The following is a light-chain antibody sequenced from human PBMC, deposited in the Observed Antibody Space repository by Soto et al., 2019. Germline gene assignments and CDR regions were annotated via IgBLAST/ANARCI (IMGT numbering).Light chain of an antibody. Sequence: FMLTQPHSVSESPGKTVTISCTRSSGSIASNYVQWYQQRPGSAPTTVIYEDNQRPSGVPDRLSGSIDSSSNSASLTISGLKTEDEADYYCQSYDSSNLVFGGGTKLTVL. CDR3: QSYDSSNLV. CDR1: SGSIASNY. CDR2: EDN. V-gene: IGLV6-57*04. J-gene: IGLJ2*01.